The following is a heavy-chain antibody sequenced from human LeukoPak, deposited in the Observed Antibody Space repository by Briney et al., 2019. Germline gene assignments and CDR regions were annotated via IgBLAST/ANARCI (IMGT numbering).Heavy chain of an antibody. CDR1: GGSISSGSYY. J-gene: IGHJ5*02. D-gene: IGHD3-9*01. CDR3: ARDVEYDILTGLNNWFDP. CDR2: IYTSGST. Sequence: SETLSLTCTVSGGSISSGSYYWSGIRQPAGKGLEWIGRIYTSGSTNYNPSLKSRVTISVDTSKNQFSLKLSSVTAADTAVYYCARDVEYDILTGLNNWFDPWGQGTLVTVSS. V-gene: IGHV4-61*02.